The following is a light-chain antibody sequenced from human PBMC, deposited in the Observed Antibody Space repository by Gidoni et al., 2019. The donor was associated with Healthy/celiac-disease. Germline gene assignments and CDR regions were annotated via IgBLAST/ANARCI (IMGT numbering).Light chain of an antibody. CDR1: QSIRSY. CDR3: QQSYSTPLT. V-gene: IGKV1-39*01. CDR2: AAS. Sequence: DSQMTQSPSSLSASVGDRVTITCRASQSIRSYLNWYQQKPGKAPKLLRYAASSLQSGVPSRFSGSGSGTDFTLTIISLQPEDFSTYYCQQSYSTPLTFGGGTKVEIK. J-gene: IGKJ4*01.